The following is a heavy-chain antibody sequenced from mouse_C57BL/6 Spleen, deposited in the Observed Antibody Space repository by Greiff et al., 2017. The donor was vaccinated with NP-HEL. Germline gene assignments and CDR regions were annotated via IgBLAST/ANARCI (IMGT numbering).Heavy chain of an antibody. D-gene: IGHD1-1*01. CDR3: AREGLGYYGSSPSFDY. CDR2: IYPRDGST. Sequence: VQLQQSGPELVKPGASVKLSCKASGYTFTSYDINWVKQRPGQGLEWIGWIYPRDGSTKYNEKFKGKATLTVDTSSSTAYMELHSLTSEDSAVYFCAREGLGYYGSSPSFDYWGQGTTLTVSS. J-gene: IGHJ2*01. CDR1: GYTFTSYD. V-gene: IGHV1-85*01.